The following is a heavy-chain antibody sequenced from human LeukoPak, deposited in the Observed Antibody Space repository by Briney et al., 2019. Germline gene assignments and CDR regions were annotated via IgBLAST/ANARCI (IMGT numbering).Heavy chain of an antibody. CDR3: ARGGDSSSITTYYYYYYMDV. Sequence: GASVKVSCKASGGTFSSYAISWVRQAPGQGLEWMGGIIPIFGTANYAQKFQGRVTITADESTSTAYMELSSLRPEDTAVYYCARGGDSSSITTYYYYYYMDVWGKGTTVTVSS. V-gene: IGHV1-69*13. D-gene: IGHD6-13*01. CDR1: GGTFSSYA. J-gene: IGHJ6*03. CDR2: IIPIFGTA.